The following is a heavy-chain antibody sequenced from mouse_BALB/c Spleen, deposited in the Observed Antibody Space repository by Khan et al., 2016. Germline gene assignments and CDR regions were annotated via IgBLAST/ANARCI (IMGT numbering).Heavy chain of an antibody. Sequence: EVKLLEAGGGLVQPGGSLKLSCAASGFDFSRYWMSWVRQAPGEGLEWIGEINPDSSTINYTPSLKDKFIISRDNATNTLYLQMSKVSVDDTALYDCERRDGDYVPWCAYWGQGTLVTGSA. D-gene: IGHD2-13*01. V-gene: IGHV4-1*02. CDR1: GFDFSRYW. CDR3: ERRDGDYVPWCAY. J-gene: IGHJ3*01. CDR2: INPDSSTI.